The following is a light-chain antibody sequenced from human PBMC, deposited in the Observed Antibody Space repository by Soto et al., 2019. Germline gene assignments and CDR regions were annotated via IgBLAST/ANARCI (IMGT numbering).Light chain of an antibody. J-gene: IGKJ2*01. Sequence: ATQMTQSPSSLSASVGDRVTISCRASQGISNYLAWYQQRPGKAPKLLIFGATTLQSGVPSRFSASGSGPDFTLTISSLQPEDFATYYCQQYYNWPPRYTFGQGTKVDIK. CDR1: QGISNY. CDR3: QQYYNWPPRYT. V-gene: IGKV1-6*01. CDR2: GAT.